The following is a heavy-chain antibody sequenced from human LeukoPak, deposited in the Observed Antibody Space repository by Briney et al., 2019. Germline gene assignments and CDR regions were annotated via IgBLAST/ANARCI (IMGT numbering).Heavy chain of an antibody. Sequence: GRSLRLSCAASGFTFSNCAMHWVRQAPGKGLEWVAAIANDGRDKHYADSVRGRFAISRDNSKSTLFLQMNSLRAEDTAVYYCARGHSSSWSYYYVMDVWGKGTTVTVSS. CDR1: GFTFSNCA. CDR3: ARGHSSSWSYYYVMDV. J-gene: IGHJ6*04. V-gene: IGHV3-30*09. D-gene: IGHD6-13*01. CDR2: IANDGRDK.